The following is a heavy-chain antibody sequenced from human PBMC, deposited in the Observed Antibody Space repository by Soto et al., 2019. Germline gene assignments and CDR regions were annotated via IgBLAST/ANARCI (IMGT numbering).Heavy chain of an antibody. CDR2: ISAYNGNT. CDR3: ARDKEIVVVPAALIYYYYYGMDV. D-gene: IGHD2-2*01. J-gene: IGHJ6*02. CDR1: GYTFTSYG. Sequence: ASVKVSCKASGYTFTSYGISWVRQAPGQGLEWMGWISAYNGNTNYAQKLQGRVTMTTDTSTSTAYMELRSLRSDDTAVYYCARDKEIVVVPAALIYYYYYGMDVWGQGTTVTVSS. V-gene: IGHV1-18*01.